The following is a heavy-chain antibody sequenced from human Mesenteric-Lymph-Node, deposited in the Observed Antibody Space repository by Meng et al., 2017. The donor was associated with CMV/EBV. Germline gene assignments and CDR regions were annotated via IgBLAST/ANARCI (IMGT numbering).Heavy chain of an antibody. D-gene: IGHD3-22*01. CDR2: MSWKSGGI. J-gene: IGHJ4*02. V-gene: IGHV3-9*01. CDR1: GFTFSSYG. CDR3: AKVQDPYDGSGFYFDS. Sequence: SLKISCAASGFTFSSYGMHWVRQAPGKGLEWVSGMSWKSGGIGYADSVKGRFTISRDNAKKSLYLQMNSLRPEDTALYYCAKVQDPYDGSGFYFDSWGQGTQVTVSS.